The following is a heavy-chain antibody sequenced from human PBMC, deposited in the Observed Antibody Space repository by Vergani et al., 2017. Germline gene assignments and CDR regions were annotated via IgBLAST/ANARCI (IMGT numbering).Heavy chain of an antibody. CDR3: AKQYFVSGNYLFDY. J-gene: IGHJ4*02. CDR1: GFTFSSYA. D-gene: IGHD3-9*01. CDR2: ISGSGGST. Sequence: EMQLLESGGGLVQPGGSLRLSCAASGFTFSSYAMGWVRQAPGKGLEWISVISGSGGSTKYADSVKGRFTISRDNSKNTLFLQMNSLKGEDTAVYYCAKQYFVSGNYLFDYWGQGTLVTVSS. V-gene: IGHV3-23*01.